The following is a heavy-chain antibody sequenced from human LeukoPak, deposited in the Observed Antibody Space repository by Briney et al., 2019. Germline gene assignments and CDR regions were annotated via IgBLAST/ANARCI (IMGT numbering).Heavy chain of an antibody. CDR2: ITSDSNTI. V-gene: IGHV3-48*01. J-gene: IGHJ4*02. CDR1: GFAFSTYA. D-gene: IGHD2-15*01. CDR3: ARDRMGGSFDY. Sequence: GGSLRLSCAASGFAFSTYAMNWARQAPGKGLEWVSFITSDSNTIYYADSMKGRFTISRDNAENSLYLQMNSLSAEDTAVYYCARDRMGGSFDYWGQGTLVTVSS.